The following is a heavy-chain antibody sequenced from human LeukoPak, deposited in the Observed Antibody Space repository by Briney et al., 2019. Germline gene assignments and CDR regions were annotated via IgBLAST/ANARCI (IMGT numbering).Heavy chain of an antibody. Sequence: GGSLRLSCAASGFTFSSFALHWVRQAPGKGLEWVAVISHDGSNKYSADSVKGRFAISRDNSKNALFLQMNSLRAEDTAVYYCARVADYWSGPNYMDIWGKGTTVTVSS. CDR1: GFTFSSFA. CDR3: ARVADYWSGPNYMDI. D-gene: IGHD3-3*01. CDR2: ISHDGSNK. V-gene: IGHV3-30*09. J-gene: IGHJ6*03.